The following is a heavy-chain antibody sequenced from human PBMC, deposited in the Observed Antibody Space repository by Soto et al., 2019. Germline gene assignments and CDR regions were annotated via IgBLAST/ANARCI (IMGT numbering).Heavy chain of an antibody. CDR3: ARGTRSSIWYPLFSWPH. J-gene: IGHJ4*02. CDR2: INAGNGNT. CDR1: GYTFTSYA. Sequence: GASVKVSCKASGYTFTSYAMHWVRQAPGQRLEWMGWINAGNGNTKYSQKFQGRVTITRDTSASTAYMELSSLRSEDTAVYYCARGTRSSIWYPLFSWPHWGQGPLVTVSS. D-gene: IGHD6-13*01. V-gene: IGHV1-3*01.